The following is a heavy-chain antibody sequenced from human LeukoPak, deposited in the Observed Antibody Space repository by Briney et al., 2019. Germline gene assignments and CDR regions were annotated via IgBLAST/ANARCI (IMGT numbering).Heavy chain of an antibody. CDR2: INHSGST. J-gene: IGHJ4*02. Sequence: SETLSLTCAVYGGSFSGYYWSWIRQPPGKGLEWSGEINHSGSTNYNPSLKSRVTISVDTSKNQFSLKLSSVTAADTAVYYCARRRGWQQRGYHFDYWGQGTLVTVSS. D-gene: IGHD6-13*01. CDR3: ARRRGWQQRGYHFDY. CDR1: GGSFSGYY. V-gene: IGHV4-34*01.